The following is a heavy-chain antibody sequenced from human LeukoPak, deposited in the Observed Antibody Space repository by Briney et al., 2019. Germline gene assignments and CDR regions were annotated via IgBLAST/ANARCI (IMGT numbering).Heavy chain of an antibody. Sequence: GASVKVSCKASGYTFTSYGTSWVRQAPGQGLEWMGWISAYNGNTNYAQKLQGRVTMTTDTSTSTAYMELRSLRSDDTAVYYCAREWDYGGNSLHNWFDPWGQGTLVTVSS. CDR1: GYTFTSYG. V-gene: IGHV1-18*01. CDR3: AREWDYGGNSLHNWFDP. D-gene: IGHD4-23*01. CDR2: ISAYNGNT. J-gene: IGHJ5*02.